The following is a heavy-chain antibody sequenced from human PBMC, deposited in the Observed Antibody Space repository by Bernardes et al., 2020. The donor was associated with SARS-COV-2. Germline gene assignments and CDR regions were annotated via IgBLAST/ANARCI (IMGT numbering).Heavy chain of an antibody. V-gene: IGHV3-74*01. CDR1: GFTFSTYW. CDR2: INQDGSSR. Sequence: GGSLRLSRAASGFTFSTYWMHWGRQAPGKGLVWVSRINQDGSSRDYADSVMGRFTISRDNAKKTVYLQMNSLGAEDTAVYYCSTGGNGATAPGMDVGGQGTTVTVSS. CDR3: STGGNGATAPGMDV. D-gene: IGHD1-1*01. J-gene: IGHJ6*02.